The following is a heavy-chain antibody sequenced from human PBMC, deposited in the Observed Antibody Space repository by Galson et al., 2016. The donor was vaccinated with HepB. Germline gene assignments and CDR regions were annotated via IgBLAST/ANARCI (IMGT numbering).Heavy chain of an antibody. CDR2: IYYSGST. CDR3: AREVATMDFDY. V-gene: IGHV4-31*03. Sequence: TLSLTCTVSGDSMNSGGYYWTWIRQHPGKGLEWIGYIYYSGSTYYNPSLKSRVTISVDTSKRQFSLKLRSVTAADTAVYYCAREVATMDFDYWGQRTLVTVSS. J-gene: IGHJ4*02. D-gene: IGHD5-12*01. CDR1: GDSMNSGGYY.